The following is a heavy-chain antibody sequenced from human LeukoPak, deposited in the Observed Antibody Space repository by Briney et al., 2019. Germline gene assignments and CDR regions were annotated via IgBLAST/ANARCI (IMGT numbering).Heavy chain of an antibody. CDR2: ISSSGGNT. Sequence: GGSLRLSCAASGFTFSNYAMSWVRQAPRKGLEWVSGISSSGGNTYYADSVKGRFTISRDNSKNTLYLQMNSLRAEDTAVYYCAKDTADAVTPEQVDPWGQGTLVTVSS. V-gene: IGHV3-23*01. CDR1: GFTFSNYA. J-gene: IGHJ5*02. D-gene: IGHD4-23*01. CDR3: AKDTADAVTPEQVDP.